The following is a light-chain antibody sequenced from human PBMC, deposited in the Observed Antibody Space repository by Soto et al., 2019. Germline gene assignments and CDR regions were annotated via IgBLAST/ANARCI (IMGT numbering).Light chain of an antibody. CDR3: QQYNTYSAWT. J-gene: IGKJ1*01. CDR1: QTISRY. Sequence: DIQMTQSPSTLSASVGDRVTITCRASQTISRYLAWYQQKPGKAPKLLISKASSLESGVPSRFSGSGSGTECTLTISSLQPDDLATYYCQQYNTYSAWTFGQGTQVESK. CDR2: KAS. V-gene: IGKV1-5*03.